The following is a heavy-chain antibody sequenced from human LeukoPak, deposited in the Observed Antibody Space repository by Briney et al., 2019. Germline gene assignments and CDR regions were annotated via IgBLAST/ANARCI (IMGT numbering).Heavy chain of an antibody. V-gene: IGHV3-30*04. CDR2: ISYDGSNK. Sequence: PGRSLRLSCAASGFSFSSYAMHWVRQAPGKGLECVAVISYDGSNKYYADSVKGRFTISRDNSKNTLYLQMNSLRAEDTAVYYCARDRDTAMVLYYFDYWGQGTLVTVSS. J-gene: IGHJ4*02. CDR3: ARDRDTAMVLYYFDY. D-gene: IGHD5-18*01. CDR1: GFSFSSYA.